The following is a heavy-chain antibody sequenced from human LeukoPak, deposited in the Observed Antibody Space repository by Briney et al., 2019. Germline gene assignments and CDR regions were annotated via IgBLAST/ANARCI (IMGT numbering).Heavy chain of an antibody. CDR1: GFTFSSYG. D-gene: IGHD6-13*01. J-gene: IGHJ6*02. V-gene: IGHV3-30*03. CDR3: ARTLHSSSWYYPGVVSDYYYYGMDV. Sequence: GGSLRLSCAASGFTFSSYGMHWVRQAPGKGLEWVAVISYDGSNKYYADSVKGRFTISRDNSKNTLYLQMNSLRAEDTAVYYCARTLHSSSWYYPGVVSDYYYYGMDVWGQGTTVTVSS. CDR2: ISYDGSNK.